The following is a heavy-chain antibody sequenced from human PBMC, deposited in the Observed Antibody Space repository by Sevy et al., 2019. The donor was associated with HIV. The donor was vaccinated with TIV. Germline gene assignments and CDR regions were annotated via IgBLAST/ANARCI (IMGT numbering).Heavy chain of an antibody. V-gene: IGHV1-18*01. D-gene: IGHD3-16*02. CDR1: GYTLSSYG. Sequence: ASVKVSCKASGYTLSSYGISWVRQAPGQGLEWMGWISDYNGYTNYAHKFQGRVTMSTETSTRTAYMELRSLRSDDTAVYFCARERYHYRSRPYRPPNYNGMDVWRHGTAVTVSS. CDR3: ARERYHYRSRPYRPPNYNGMDV. CDR2: ISDYNGYT. J-gene: IGHJ6*02.